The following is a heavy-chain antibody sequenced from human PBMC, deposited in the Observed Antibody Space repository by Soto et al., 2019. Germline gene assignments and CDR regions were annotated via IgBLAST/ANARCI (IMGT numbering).Heavy chain of an antibody. Sequence: SETLSLTCTVSGGSISSYYWSWIRQPPGKGLEWIGYIYYSGSTNYNPSLKSRVTISVDTSKNQFSLKLNSVTAADTAVYYCTTEAYDNSGSLAFDIWGPGTLVTVSS. D-gene: IGHD3-22*01. V-gene: IGHV4-59*08. J-gene: IGHJ3*02. CDR1: GGSISSYY. CDR2: IYYSGST. CDR3: TTEAYDNSGSLAFDI.